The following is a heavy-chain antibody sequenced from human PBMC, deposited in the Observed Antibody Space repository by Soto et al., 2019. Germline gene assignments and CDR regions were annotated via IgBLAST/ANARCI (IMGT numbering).Heavy chain of an antibody. Sequence: SETLSLTCTVSGGSVRSGSYYWSWIRQPPGKGLEWIGYIYYSGSTNYNPSLKSRVTISVDTSKNQFSLKLSSVTAADTAVYYCARAVGSGWYGGDYWGQGTLVTVSS. CDR2: IYYSGST. J-gene: IGHJ4*02. CDR1: GGSVRSGSYY. D-gene: IGHD6-19*01. V-gene: IGHV4-61*01. CDR3: ARAVGSGWYGGDY.